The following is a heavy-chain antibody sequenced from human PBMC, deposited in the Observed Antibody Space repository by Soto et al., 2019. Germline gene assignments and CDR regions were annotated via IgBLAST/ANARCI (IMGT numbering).Heavy chain of an antibody. V-gene: IGHV1-18*01. CDR2: ISGYNGKT. J-gene: IGHJ6*02. CDR1: GYTFSMSG. Sequence: QVQLVQSGAEVKKPGASVKVSCKSSGYTFSMSGISWVRQAPGQGLEWMGWISGYNGKTNYEQKFQDRVTMTTDTSTNMAYMELRSLRSDDTAVYYCAREGPRPYYYYGMDVWVQGTTVTVSS. CDR3: AREGPRPYYYYGMDV.